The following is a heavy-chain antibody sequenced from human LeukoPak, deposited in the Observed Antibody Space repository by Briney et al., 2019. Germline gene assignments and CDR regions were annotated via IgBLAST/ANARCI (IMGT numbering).Heavy chain of an antibody. CDR3: AKDSRGYSYGYLDY. CDR2: ISGSGGST. Sequence: GGSLRLSCAASGFTFSSYAMSWVRQAPGKGLEWVSAISGSGGSTYYADSVKSRFTISRDNSKNTLYLQMNSLRAEDTAVYYCAKDSRGYSYGYLDYWGQGTLVTVSS. J-gene: IGHJ4*02. D-gene: IGHD5-18*01. V-gene: IGHV3-23*01. CDR1: GFTFSSYA.